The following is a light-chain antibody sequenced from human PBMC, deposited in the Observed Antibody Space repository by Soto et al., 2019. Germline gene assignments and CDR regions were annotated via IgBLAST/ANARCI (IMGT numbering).Light chain of an antibody. V-gene: IGLV2-14*01. Sequence: QSALTQPDSVSGSPGQSIAISCAGTSSYVGGYKYVSWYQQHPGKAPKLMIYDVTNRPSGVSDRFSGSKSGNTASLTISGLQADDEADYYCNSYTTSSTYVFGTGTKLTVL. CDR2: DVT. CDR3: NSYTTSSTYV. J-gene: IGLJ1*01. CDR1: SSYVGGYKY.